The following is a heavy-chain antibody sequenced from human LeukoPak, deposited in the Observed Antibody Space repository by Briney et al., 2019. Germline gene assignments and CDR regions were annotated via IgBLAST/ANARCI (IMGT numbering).Heavy chain of an antibody. CDR3: ARDRGLGTFDY. V-gene: IGHV3-7*01. D-gene: IGHD7-27*01. CDR2: IKQDGSEK. Sequence: PGGSLRFSGVGSGFTFSSYWMSWVRQAPGKGLEWVANIKQDGSEKYYVDSVKGRFTISRDNAKNSLYLQMNSLRAEDTAVYYCARDRGLGTFDYWGQGTLVTVSS. J-gene: IGHJ4*02. CDR1: GFTFSSYW.